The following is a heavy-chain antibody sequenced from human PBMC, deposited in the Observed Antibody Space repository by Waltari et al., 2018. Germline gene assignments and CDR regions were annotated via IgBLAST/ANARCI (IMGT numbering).Heavy chain of an antibody. D-gene: IGHD1-20*01. CDR1: GGSIRDYY. J-gene: IGHJ3*02. CDR2: IYISGST. Sequence: QVQLQESGPGLVKPSETLSPTCTVSGGSIRDYYWSWIRPPAGKGLEWIGRIYISGSTNYNPSLKSRVTVSVDTSKNQFSLKLSSVTAADTAVYYCARERFITGKTNAFDIWGQGTMVTVSS. CDR3: ARERFITGKTNAFDI. V-gene: IGHV4-4*07.